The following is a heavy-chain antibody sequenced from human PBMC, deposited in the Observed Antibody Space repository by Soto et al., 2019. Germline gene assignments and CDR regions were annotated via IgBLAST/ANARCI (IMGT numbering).Heavy chain of an antibody. CDR3: ARMNYYGSGSYYNGIPPYFDY. V-gene: IGHV4-59*08. Sequence: PSVTMSLTCTVSGGSISSYYWSWIRKNQGKGLEWIGYIYYSGSTNYNPSLKSRVTISVDTSKNQFSLKLSSVTAADTAVYYCARMNYYGSGSYYNGIPPYFDYWGQGTLVTVSS. D-gene: IGHD3-10*01. J-gene: IGHJ4*02. CDR2: IYYSGST. CDR1: GGSISSYY.